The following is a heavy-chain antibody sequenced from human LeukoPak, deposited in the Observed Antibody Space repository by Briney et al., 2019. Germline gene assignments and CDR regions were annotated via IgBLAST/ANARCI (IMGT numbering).Heavy chain of an antibody. CDR3: ARDGPKYCSNGVCYAPVDP. CDR2: MSSGSSYI. CDR1: GFTLSSYS. Sequence: PGGSLRLSCAASGFTLSSYSMNWVRQAPGKGLEWVSSMSSGSSYIYYADSVKGRFTISRDNGKNSLYLQMNSLRAEDTAVYYCARDGPKYCSNGVCYAPVDPWGQGTLVTVSS. J-gene: IGHJ5*02. V-gene: IGHV3-21*01. D-gene: IGHD2-8*01.